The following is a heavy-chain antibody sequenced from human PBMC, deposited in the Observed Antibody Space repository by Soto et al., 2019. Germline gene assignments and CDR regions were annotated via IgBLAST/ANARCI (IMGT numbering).Heavy chain of an antibody. V-gene: IGHV3-23*01. D-gene: IGHD1-7*01. CDR2: ISANGQGI. J-gene: IGHJ4*02. Sequence: PGGSLRLSXAASGFTFSTYALSWVRQAPGKGLEWVSAISANGQGIYYADSVRGRFTISRDNSKNTIFLHMDSLRAEDTAVYYCAKDRNYPRDQFHYWGQGTLVTV. CDR3: AKDRNYPRDQFHY. CDR1: GFTFSTYA.